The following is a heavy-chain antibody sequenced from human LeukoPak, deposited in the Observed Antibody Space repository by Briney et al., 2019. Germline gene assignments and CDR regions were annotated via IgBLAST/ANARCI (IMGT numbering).Heavy chain of an antibody. J-gene: IGHJ3*02. V-gene: IGHV4-59*01. D-gene: IGHD3-16*02. CDR3: ARDTRRDYDYDWGSYRPAHAFDI. CDR2: IYYSGST. Sequence: PSETLSLTCTVSGGSISSYYWSWIRQPPGKGLEWIGYIYYSGSTNYNPSLKSRVTISVDTSKNQFSLKLSSVTAADTAVYYCARDTRRDYDYDWGSYRPAHAFDIWGQGTMVTVSS. CDR1: GGSISSYY.